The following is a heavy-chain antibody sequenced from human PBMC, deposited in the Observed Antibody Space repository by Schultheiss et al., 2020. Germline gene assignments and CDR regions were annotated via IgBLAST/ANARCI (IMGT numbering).Heavy chain of an antibody. D-gene: IGHD6-13*01. Sequence: SETLSLTCSISGGSITRNYWTWIRQPAGKGLEWIGRIYSSGSTTYNPSLKSRVTMSVDTSNNQFSLKLSSVTAADTAVYYCARVRKIPAGGSDYYYAIDVWGQGTTVTVSS. CDR3: ARVRKIPAGGSDYYYAIDV. V-gene: IGHV4-4*07. J-gene: IGHJ6*02. CDR1: GGSITRNY. CDR2: IYSSGST.